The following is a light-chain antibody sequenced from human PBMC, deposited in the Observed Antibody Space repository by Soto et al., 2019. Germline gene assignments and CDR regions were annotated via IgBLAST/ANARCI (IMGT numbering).Light chain of an antibody. CDR2: GAS. J-gene: IGKJ1*01. CDR3: QQYGSRPRT. Sequence: EFVLTQSPGTLSLSPGERATLSCRASQSVSSNYLAWYQQRPGQAPRLLIYGASSRATGIPDRFSGSGSGTDFTLTISRLEPEDFAVYYCQQYGSRPRTFGQGTKVDIK. V-gene: IGKV3-20*01. CDR1: QSVSSNY.